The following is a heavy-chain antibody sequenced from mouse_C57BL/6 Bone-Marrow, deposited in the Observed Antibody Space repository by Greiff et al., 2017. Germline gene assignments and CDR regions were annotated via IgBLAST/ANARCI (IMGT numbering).Heavy chain of an antibody. CDR3: ARDGGYFDY. CDR2: ILPGSGST. J-gene: IGHJ2*01. Sequence: QVQLKQSGAELMKPGASVKLSCTATGYTFTGYWIEWVKQRPGHGLEWIGEILPGSGSTNYTEKFKGKATFTADTSSNTAYMQLSSLTTEDSAIYYCARDGGYFDYWGQGTTLTVSS. D-gene: IGHD2-3*01. CDR1: GYTFTGYW. V-gene: IGHV1-9*01.